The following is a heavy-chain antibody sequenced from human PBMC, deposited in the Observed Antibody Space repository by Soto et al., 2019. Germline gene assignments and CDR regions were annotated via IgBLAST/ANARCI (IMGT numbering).Heavy chain of an antibody. J-gene: IGHJ4*02. CDR2: IIPIFGTA. D-gene: IGHD3-22*01. CDR1: GGTFSSYA. CDR3: ARGSIYYYDSSGYYRY. Sequence: SVKVSCKASGGTFSSYAISWVRQAPGQGLEWMGGIIPIFGTANYAQKFQGRVTITADESTSTAYMELSSLRSEDTAVYYCARGSIYYYDSSGYYRYWGQGTLVIVSS. V-gene: IGHV1-69*13.